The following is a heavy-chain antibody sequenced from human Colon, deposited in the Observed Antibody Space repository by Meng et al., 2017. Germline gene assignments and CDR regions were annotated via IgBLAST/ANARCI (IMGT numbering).Heavy chain of an antibody. Sequence: GESLKTFRAASGFTVSNVWMTWVRQAPGKGLEWIGRMKSNVDGGTVDYAAAVKGRLFISRDDSENTFYLQMNSLKTEDTAVYYCSGHVDYWGQGTLVIVSS. V-gene: IGHV3-15*01. J-gene: IGHJ4*02. CDR1: GFTVSNVW. CDR3: SGHVDY. CDR2: MKSNVDGGTV.